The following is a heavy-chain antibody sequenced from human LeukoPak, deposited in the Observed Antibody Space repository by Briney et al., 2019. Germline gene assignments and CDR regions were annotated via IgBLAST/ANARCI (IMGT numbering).Heavy chain of an antibody. Sequence: GGSLRLSCAASGFTFSSYAMSWVRQAPEKGLEWVSAISGSGGSTYYADSVKGRFTISRDNSKNTLYLQMNSLRAEDTAVYYCAKDDDIEQLVGYFVYWGQGTLVTVSS. CDR2: ISGSGGST. CDR1: GFTFSSYA. CDR3: AKDDDIEQLVGYFVY. V-gene: IGHV3-23*01. D-gene: IGHD6-6*01. J-gene: IGHJ4*02.